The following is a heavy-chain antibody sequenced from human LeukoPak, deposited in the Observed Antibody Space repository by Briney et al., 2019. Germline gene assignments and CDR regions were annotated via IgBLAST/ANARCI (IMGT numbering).Heavy chain of an antibody. D-gene: IGHD2-15*01. CDR1: GYTFTGYG. Sequence: ASVKVSCKASGYTFTGYGISWVRQAPGQGLEWMGWISTYSDKTNYVQRLQGRVTMTTDTSTSTAYMELRSLTSDDTAVYYCARDHCSGGNCNAYYDFWGQGALVTVSS. CDR2: ISTYSDKT. CDR3: ARDHCSGGNCNAYYDF. J-gene: IGHJ4*02. V-gene: IGHV1-18*01.